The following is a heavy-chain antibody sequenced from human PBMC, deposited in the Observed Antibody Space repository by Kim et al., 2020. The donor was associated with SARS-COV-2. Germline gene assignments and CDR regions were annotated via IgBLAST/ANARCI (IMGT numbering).Heavy chain of an antibody. V-gene: IGHV3-33*01. D-gene: IGHD3-10*01. Sequence: YAATMKGRFTISRDNSKNTLYLQMNSLRSEDTAVYYCARTLVLSGYYGMDVWGQGTTVTVSS. J-gene: IGHJ6*02. CDR3: ARTLVLSGYYGMDV.